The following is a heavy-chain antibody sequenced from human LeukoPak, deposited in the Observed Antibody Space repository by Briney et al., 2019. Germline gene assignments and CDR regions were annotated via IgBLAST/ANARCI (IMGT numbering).Heavy chain of an antibody. CDR2: LYNTGSTDNT. V-gene: IGHV4-39*07. CDR3: ARGTSSGSYSHPLDY. J-gene: IGHJ4*02. D-gene: IGHD3-10*01. Sequence: PSETLSLTCSVSGDSITNYNYHWGWIRQPPGKGLEWIGRLYNTGSTDNTDSNPSLQSRVTLSADTSMNQIFLRLTSVTAADTAVYYCARGTSSGSYSHPLDYWGQGTLVTVSS. CDR1: GDSITNYNYH.